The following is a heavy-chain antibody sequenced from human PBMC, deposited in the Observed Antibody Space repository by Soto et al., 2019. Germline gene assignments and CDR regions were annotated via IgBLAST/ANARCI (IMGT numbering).Heavy chain of an antibody. V-gene: IGHV3-23*01. J-gene: IGHJ5*02. CDR3: ARTYSSGWKTYWFDP. CDR2: ISGSGGST. CDR1: GFTFSSYA. Sequence: GVSLRLSCAASGFTFSSYAMSWVRQAQGKGLEWVSAISGSGGSTYYADSVKGRFTISRDNSKNTLYLQMNSLRAEDTAVYYCARTYSSGWKTYWFDPWGQGTLVTVSS. D-gene: IGHD6-19*01.